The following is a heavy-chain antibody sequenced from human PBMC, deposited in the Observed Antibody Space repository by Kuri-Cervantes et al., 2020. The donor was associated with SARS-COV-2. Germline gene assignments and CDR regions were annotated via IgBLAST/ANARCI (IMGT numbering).Heavy chain of an antibody. CDR2: ISSSGRTI. V-gene: IGHV3-11*04. J-gene: IGHJ4*02. CDR3: ARDPSTIFGVVIIPVDGGVDY. Sequence: GGCRRPSCAASGFSFGNAWMSWVRQPPGKGLEGVSYISSSGRTIYYTDSVKGRFTISRDNAKNSLYLQMNSLRAEDTAVYYCARDPSTIFGVVIIPVDGGVDYWGQGTLVTVSS. CDR1: GFSFGNAW. D-gene: IGHD3-3*01.